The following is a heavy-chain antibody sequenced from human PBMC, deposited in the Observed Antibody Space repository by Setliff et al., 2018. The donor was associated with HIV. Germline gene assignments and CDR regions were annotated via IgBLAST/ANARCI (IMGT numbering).Heavy chain of an antibody. CDR1: GGSISTYY. V-gene: IGHV4-59*12. CDR2: VSYSGST. D-gene: IGHD5-18*01. J-gene: IGHJ6*03. Sequence: SETLSLTCNVSGGSISTYYWSWIRQPPGEGLEWLGYVSYSGSTNFNPSLKSRVTLSVDTSKNQFSLKVTSVTAADTAVYYCAREIQFSATTYYYYVDVWGKGVTVTVSS. CDR3: AREIQFSATTYYYYVDV.